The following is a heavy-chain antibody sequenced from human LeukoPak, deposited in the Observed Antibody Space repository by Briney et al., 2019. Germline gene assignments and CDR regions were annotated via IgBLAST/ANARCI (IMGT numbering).Heavy chain of an antibody. Sequence: GGSLRLSCAASVFTFSSCWMRWVRQAPGKGLEWVANIKKDGSEKYYVDSVKGRFTISRDNAKNSLYLQMNSLRVEDTAVYYCEGSAGYWGQGTLVTVSS. CDR2: IKKDGSEK. V-gene: IGHV3-7*01. CDR3: EGSAGY. CDR1: VFTFSSCW. J-gene: IGHJ4*02. D-gene: IGHD6-19*01.